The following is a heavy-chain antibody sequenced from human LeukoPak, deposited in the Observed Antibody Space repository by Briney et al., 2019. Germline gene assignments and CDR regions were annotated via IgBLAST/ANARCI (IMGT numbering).Heavy chain of an antibody. CDR3: ARLALTGYSNVDY. D-gene: IGHD3-9*01. V-gene: IGHV3-30*04. CDR1: GFTFSSYA. Sequence: AGGSLRLSCAASGFTFSSYAMHWVRQAPGKGLEWVAVISYDGSNKYYADSVKGRFTISRDNSKNTLYLQMNSLRAEDTAVYYCARLALTGYSNVDYWGQGTLVTVSS. J-gene: IGHJ4*02. CDR2: ISYDGSNK.